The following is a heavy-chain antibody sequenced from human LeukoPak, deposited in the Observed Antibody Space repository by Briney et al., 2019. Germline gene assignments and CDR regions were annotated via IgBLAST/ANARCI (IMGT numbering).Heavy chain of an antibody. CDR3: ARHPKDDFWSGYPGRYGMDV. J-gene: IGHJ6*02. V-gene: IGHV4-39*01. Sequence: SETLSLTCTVSGGSISSSSYYWGWIRQPPGTGLEWIGSIYYSGSTYYNPSLKSRVTISVDTSKSQFSLKLSSVTAADTAVYYCARHPKDDFWSGYPGRYGMDVWGQGTTVTVSS. CDR1: GGSISSSSYY. CDR2: IYYSGST. D-gene: IGHD3-3*01.